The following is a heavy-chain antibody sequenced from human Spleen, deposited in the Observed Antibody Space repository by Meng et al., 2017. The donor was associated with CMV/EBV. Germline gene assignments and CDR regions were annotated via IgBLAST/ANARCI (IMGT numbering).Heavy chain of an antibody. V-gene: IGHV3-43D*03. Sequence: GESLKISCRASGFTFDDYAMHWVRQAPGKGLEWVSLISWDGGSTYYADSVKGRFTISRDNSKNSLYLQMNSLRAEDTALYYCAKDSLGSGWYSYFDYWGQGTLVTVSS. CDR1: GFTFDDYA. CDR2: ISWDGGST. J-gene: IGHJ4*02. CDR3: AKDSLGSGWYSYFDY. D-gene: IGHD6-19*01.